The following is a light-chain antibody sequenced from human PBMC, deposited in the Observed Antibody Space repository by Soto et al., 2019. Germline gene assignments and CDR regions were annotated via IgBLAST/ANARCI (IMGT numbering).Light chain of an antibody. CDR3: AAWDDSLNGLYV. Sequence: QSVLTQPPSASGTPGQRVTISCSGGSSNIGSNAVTWYHQLPGTAPKLLIYSNNQRPSGVPDRFSGSKSGTSASLAISGRQSEDEVDYYCAAWDDSLNGLYVFGTGTKLTVL. J-gene: IGLJ1*01. V-gene: IGLV1-44*01. CDR1: SSNIGSNA. CDR2: SNN.